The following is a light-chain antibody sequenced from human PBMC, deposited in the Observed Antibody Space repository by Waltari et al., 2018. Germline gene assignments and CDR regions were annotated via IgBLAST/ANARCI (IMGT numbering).Light chain of an antibody. CDR3: AAWDDSVNGYV. CDR1: RSNIGDNA. Sequence: QSVLTQPPSASGTPGERVTISFSGRRSNIGDNAVNWYQHLPGAAPELLIYTDNQRPAGVPARFSGSKSGTSASLGISGLQSEDEATYYCAAWDDSVNGYVFGSGTEVTVL. CDR2: TDN. J-gene: IGLJ1*01. V-gene: IGLV1-44*01.